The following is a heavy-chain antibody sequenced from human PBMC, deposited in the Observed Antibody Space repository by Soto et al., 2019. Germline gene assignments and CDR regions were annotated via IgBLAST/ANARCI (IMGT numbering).Heavy chain of an antibody. V-gene: IGHV3-48*03. CDR2: IHGSGVTV. J-gene: IGHJ4*02. D-gene: IGHD5-12*01. Sequence: GSLLLACAASGFTFSSYEMHWVRQAAGEGLEWVSHIHGSGVTVYCADSVKGRFTISRDNAKNSLYLQMNSLRAEDTAVYFCEREVRDAYNYGSFDYWGQGTLVTVYS. CDR3: EREVRDAYNYGSFDY. CDR1: GFTFSSYE.